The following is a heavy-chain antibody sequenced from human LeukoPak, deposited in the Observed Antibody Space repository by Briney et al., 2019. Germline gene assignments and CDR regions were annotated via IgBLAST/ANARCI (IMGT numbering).Heavy chain of an antibody. V-gene: IGHV4-34*01. CDR2: INHSGST. CDR1: GGSFRVYY. CDR3: ARDFYGSAPDY. Sequence: SETLSLTCALYGGSFRVYYWSWIRQPPGKGLEWIGEINHSGSTIYNPSLQSRVTISVDTSKNHFSLKLNSVTAADTAVYYCARDFYGSAPDYWGQGTLVTVSS. D-gene: IGHD3-10*01. J-gene: IGHJ4*02.